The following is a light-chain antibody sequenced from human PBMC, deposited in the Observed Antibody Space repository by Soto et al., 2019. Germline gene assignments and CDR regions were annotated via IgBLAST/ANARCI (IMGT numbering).Light chain of an antibody. Sequence: EIVLTQSPGTLSLSPGERATLSCRASQSVSSSYLAWYQQKPGQAPRLLIYGASSRATFIPDRFRGSGSGTDFTLTISTLEPEDFAVYYCQQYGSSPCTFGQGTNVQIK. CDR2: GAS. CDR1: QSVSSSY. J-gene: IGKJ1*01. CDR3: QQYGSSPCT. V-gene: IGKV3-20*01.